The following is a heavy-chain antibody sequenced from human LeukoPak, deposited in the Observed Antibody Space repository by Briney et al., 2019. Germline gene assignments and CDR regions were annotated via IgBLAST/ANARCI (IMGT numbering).Heavy chain of an antibody. CDR2: IYYSGSI. Sequence: SETLSLTCTVSGGSISSGGYYWGWIRPPPGKALEWIGSIYYSGSIYSNPSLKSRVTISVDTSKNQFSLKLSSVTAADTAVFYCARWVATFDFWGQGTLVTVSS. D-gene: IGHD5-24*01. J-gene: IGHJ4*02. CDR1: GGSISSGGYY. CDR3: ARWVATFDF. V-gene: IGHV4-39*01.